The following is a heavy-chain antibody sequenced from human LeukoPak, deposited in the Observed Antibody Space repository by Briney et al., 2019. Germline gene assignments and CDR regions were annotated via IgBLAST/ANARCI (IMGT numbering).Heavy chain of an antibody. CDR2: IWYDGSNK. D-gene: IGHD6-19*01. CDR1: GFTFSSYG. CDR3: ARVRGHGGWLSDYYYYYGMDV. J-gene: IGHJ6*02. Sequence: GRSLRLSCAASGFTFSSYGMHWVRQAPGKGLEWVAVIWYDGSNKYYADSVKGRFTISRDNSKNTLYLQMNSLRAEDTAVYYCARVRGHGGWLSDYYYYYGMDVWGQGTTVTVSS. V-gene: IGHV3-33*01.